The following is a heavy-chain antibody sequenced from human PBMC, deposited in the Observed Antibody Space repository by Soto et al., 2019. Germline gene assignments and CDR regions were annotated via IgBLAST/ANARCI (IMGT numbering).Heavy chain of an antibody. CDR3: ARTSSGYYDILTGYSKDDAFDI. J-gene: IGHJ3*02. V-gene: IGHV4-30-4*01. CDR1: GGSISSGDYY. CDR2: IYYSGST. D-gene: IGHD3-9*01. Sequence: PSETLSLTCTVSGGSISSGDYYWSWIRQPPGKGLEWIGYIYYSGSTYYNPSLKSRVTISVDTSKNQFSLKLSSVTAADTAVYYCARTSSGYYDILTGYSKDDAFDIWGQGTMVTVSS.